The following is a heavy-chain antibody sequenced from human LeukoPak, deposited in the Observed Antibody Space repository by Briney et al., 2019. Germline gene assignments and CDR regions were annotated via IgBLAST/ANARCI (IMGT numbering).Heavy chain of an antibody. CDR2: INPNSGGT. D-gene: IGHD3-3*01. Sequence: ASVKVFCKASGYTFTGYYMHWVRQAPGQGLEWMGWINPNSGGTNYAQKFQGRVTMTRDTSISTAYMELSRLRSDDTAVYYCARVDFFYYYYGMDVWGQGTTVTVSS. CDR3: ARVDFFYYYYGMDV. J-gene: IGHJ6*02. V-gene: IGHV1-2*02. CDR1: GYTFTGYY.